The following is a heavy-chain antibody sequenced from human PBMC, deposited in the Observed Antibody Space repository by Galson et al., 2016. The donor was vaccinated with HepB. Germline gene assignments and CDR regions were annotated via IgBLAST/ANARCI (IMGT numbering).Heavy chain of an antibody. CDR3: ARDLPVATAGGFDL. Sequence: SLRLSCAASGLIVGANYLTWVRQAPGKGLEGVSVIYSDGRPYYSDSVRGRFTISRDNAKNTVYLQMNSLRVEDTAMYYCARDLPVATAGGFDLWGQGTMVTVSS. CDR2: IYSDGRP. J-gene: IGHJ3*01. D-gene: IGHD4-23*01. CDR1: GLIVGANY. V-gene: IGHV3-53*01.